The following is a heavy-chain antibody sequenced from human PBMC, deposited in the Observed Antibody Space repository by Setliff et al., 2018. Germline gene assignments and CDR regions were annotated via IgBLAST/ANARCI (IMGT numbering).Heavy chain of an antibody. J-gene: IGHJ4*02. CDR3: ANHNPARRALNGTPLDN. CDR1: GFTFSTYS. Sequence: PGGSLRLSCAASGFTFSTYSMSWVRQAPGKGLEWVSAISGDSVYIYYADSVKGRFTISRDNSKNTLYLQMRSLRAEDTAIYYCANHNPARRALNGTPLDNWGQGTLVTVS. CDR2: ISGDSVYI. D-gene: IGHD3-9*01. V-gene: IGHV3-23*01.